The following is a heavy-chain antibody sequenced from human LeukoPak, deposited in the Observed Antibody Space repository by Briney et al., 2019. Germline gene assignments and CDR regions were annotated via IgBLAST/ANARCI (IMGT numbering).Heavy chain of an antibody. CDR2: IKQDGSKK. Sequence: GGSLRLSCEASGFPFSSYWMTWVRQAPGKGLEWVANIKQDGSKKSYVDSVKGRFTISRDNAKNSLYLQMNSLRAEDTAIYYCTRVGYIDEGIDYWGQGTLVTVSS. V-gene: IGHV3-7*04. D-gene: IGHD5-24*01. J-gene: IGHJ4*02. CDR3: TRVGYIDEGIDY. CDR1: GFPFSSYW.